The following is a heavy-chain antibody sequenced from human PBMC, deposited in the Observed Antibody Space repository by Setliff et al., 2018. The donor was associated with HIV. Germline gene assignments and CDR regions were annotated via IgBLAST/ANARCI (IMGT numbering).Heavy chain of an antibody. Sequence: LSLTCTVSAASIRSHYRSWIRQSPGKGLEWIGNFYYTGSTDYNPSFKSRVTISLDKANNQISLNLSSATAADTAVYYCARHTVFVRYFDHWGQGMLVTVS. CDR1: AASIRSHY. D-gene: IGHD2-2*02. V-gene: IGHV4-59*11. CDR2: FYYTGST. CDR3: ARHTVFVRYFDH. J-gene: IGHJ4*02.